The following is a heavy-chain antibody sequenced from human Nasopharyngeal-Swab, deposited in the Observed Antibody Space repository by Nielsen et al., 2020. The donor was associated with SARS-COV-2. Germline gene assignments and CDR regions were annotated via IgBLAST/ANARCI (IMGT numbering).Heavy chain of an antibody. D-gene: IGHD4-11*01. CDR3: ARETTVTTYWEYYYYGMDV. V-gene: IGHV4-39*07. CDR1: GGSISSSSYY. CDR2: IYYSGST. J-gene: IGHJ6*02. Sequence: GSLRLSCTVSGGSISSSSYYWGWIRQPPGKGLEWIGSIYYSGSTYYNPSLKSRVTISVDTSKNQFSLKLSSVTAADTAVYYCARETTVTTYWEYYYYGMDVWGQGTTVTVSS.